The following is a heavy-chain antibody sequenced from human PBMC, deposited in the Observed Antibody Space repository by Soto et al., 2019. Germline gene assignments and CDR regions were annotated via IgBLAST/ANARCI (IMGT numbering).Heavy chain of an antibody. V-gene: IGHV1-58*01. J-gene: IGHJ3*02. CDR1: GFTFTSSA. D-gene: IGHD2-21*01. CDR3: AAVGDTVGPDAFDI. Sequence: SVKVSCKASGFTFTSSAVQWVRQARGQRLEWIGWIVVGSGNTNYAQKFQERVTITRDMSTSTAYMELSSLRSEDTAVYYCAAVGDTVGPDAFDIWGQGTMVTVSS. CDR2: IVVGSGNT.